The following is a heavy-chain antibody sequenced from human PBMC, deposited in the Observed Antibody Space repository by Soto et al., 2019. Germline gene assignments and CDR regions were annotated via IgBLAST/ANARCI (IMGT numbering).Heavy chain of an antibody. V-gene: IGHV1-69*12. D-gene: IGHD2-21*02. CDR3: ARGPAYCGGDCYSFDYYSYGMDV. Sequence: QVQLVQSGAEVKKPGSSVKVSCTASGGTFSSYAISRVRQALGQVLEWMGGTIPIFGTANYAQKFQDRVTITADESTSTAYMELVSLRSEATAVYYCARGPAYCGGDCYSFDYYSYGMDVWGQGTTVTVSS. J-gene: IGHJ6*02. CDR2: TIPIFGTA. CDR1: GGTFSSYA.